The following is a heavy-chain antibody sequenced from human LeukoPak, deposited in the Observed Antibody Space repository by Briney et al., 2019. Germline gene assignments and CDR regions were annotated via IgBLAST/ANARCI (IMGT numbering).Heavy chain of an antibody. CDR2: ISGSGGST. D-gene: IGHD6-19*01. J-gene: IGHJ4*02. Sequence: GGSLRLSCAASGFTFSSYAMSWVRQAPGKGLEWVSAISGSGGSTYYADSVKGRFTISRDNSKNTLYLQMNSLRAEDTAAYYCAKSTYSSGSRGYFDYWGQGTLATVSS. CDR3: AKSTYSSGSRGYFDY. CDR1: GFTFSSYA. V-gene: IGHV3-23*01.